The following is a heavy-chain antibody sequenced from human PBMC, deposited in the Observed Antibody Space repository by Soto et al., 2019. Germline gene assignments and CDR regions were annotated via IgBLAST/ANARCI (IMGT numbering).Heavy chain of an antibody. J-gene: IGHJ4*02. V-gene: IGHV3-48*02. Sequence: GSLILSYAASRFTFSYYAMNWVRQAPGQQLEWVSYITSHSDTMYYADSVKGRFIISRDNAKNSLYLQVSRLRDEDTAVYYCARGEYYDSNSQHAFYWGWGTLGTVAS. CDR1: RFTFSYYA. CDR3: ARGEYYDSNSQHAFY. CDR2: ITSHSDTM. D-gene: IGHD3-22*01.